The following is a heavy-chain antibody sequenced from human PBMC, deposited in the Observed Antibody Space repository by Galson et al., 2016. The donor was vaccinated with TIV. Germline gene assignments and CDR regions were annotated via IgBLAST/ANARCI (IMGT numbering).Heavy chain of an antibody. CDR1: GGVFNNYA. J-gene: IGHJ6*02. D-gene: IGHD3-16*01. CDR3: ARGGHYALDV. CDR2: IVPPSGT. V-gene: IGHV1-69*01. Sequence: VKVSCKASGGVFNNYAIVWVRQAPGQGLEWMGGIVPPSGTKYAKKFQGRVTVTADEATKTTYMDLSGLRSADTAVYYCARGGHYALDVWGQGTAVTVSS.